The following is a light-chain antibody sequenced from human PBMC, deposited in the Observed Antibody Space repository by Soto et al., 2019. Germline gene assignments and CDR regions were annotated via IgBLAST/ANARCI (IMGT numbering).Light chain of an antibody. CDR1: QSVNTN. CDR3: QQYNNWPQLT. J-gene: IGKJ4*01. CDR2: DAS. Sequence: EIVMTKSPATLSVSQGERATLSCRASQSVNTNLAWYQQKPGQAPRLLISDASTRAAGIPARFSGSGSGTEFTLTISSLQSEDFAVYYCQQYNNWPQLTFGGGTKVDIK. V-gene: IGKV3-15*01.